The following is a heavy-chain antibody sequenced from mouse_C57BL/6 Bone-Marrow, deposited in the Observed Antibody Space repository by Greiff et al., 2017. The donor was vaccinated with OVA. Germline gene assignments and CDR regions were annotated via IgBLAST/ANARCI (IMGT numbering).Heavy chain of an antibody. CDR2: IDPSDSYT. Sequence: QVQLQQPGAELVRPGTSVKLSCKASGYTFTSYWMNWVKQRPGQGLEWIGVIDPSDSYTNYNQKFKGKATLTVDTSSSTAYMQLSSLTSEESAVYYCARRSFLLYNTMDYWGQGTSVTVSS. J-gene: IGHJ4*01. CDR3: ARRSFLLYNTMDY. D-gene: IGHD1-1*01. CDR1: GYTFTSYW. V-gene: IGHV1-59*01.